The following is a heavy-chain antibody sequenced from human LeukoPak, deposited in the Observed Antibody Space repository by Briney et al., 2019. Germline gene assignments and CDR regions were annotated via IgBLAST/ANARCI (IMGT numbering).Heavy chain of an antibody. CDR1: GYSISSGYY. Sequence: PSETLSLTCTVSGYSISSGYYWGWIRQPPGKGLEWIGSIYHSGSTYYNPSLKSRVTMSVDTSKNQFSLKLSSVTAADTAVYYCARDNSGSSYAYWGQGTLVTVSS. J-gene: IGHJ4*02. D-gene: IGHD1-26*01. CDR2: IYHSGST. CDR3: ARDNSGSSYAY. V-gene: IGHV4-38-2*02.